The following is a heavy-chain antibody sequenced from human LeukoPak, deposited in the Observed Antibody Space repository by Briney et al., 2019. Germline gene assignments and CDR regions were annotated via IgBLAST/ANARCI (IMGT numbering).Heavy chain of an antibody. CDR1: GLTFSSYS. CDR2: ISSSSTI. V-gene: IGHV3-48*01. CDR3: ARVDRVYSAYDSWYFDL. J-gene: IGHJ2*01. Sequence: GGSLRLSCAASGLTFSSYSMNWVRQAPGKGLEWVSYISSSSTIYYADSVKGRFTISRDNAKNSLYLQMNSLRAEDTAVYYCARVDRVYSAYDSWYFDLWGRGTLVTVSS. D-gene: IGHD5-12*01.